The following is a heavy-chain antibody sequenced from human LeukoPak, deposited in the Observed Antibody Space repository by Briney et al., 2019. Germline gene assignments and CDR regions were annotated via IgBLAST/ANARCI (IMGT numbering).Heavy chain of an antibody. Sequence: GGSLRLSCASSGFTFSSYGMSWVRQAPGKGLEWVSAISGSGGSTYYADSVKGRSTISRDNSKNTLYLQMNSLRAEDTAVYYCAKDGRWAAFDYWGQGTLVTVSS. J-gene: IGHJ4*02. CDR3: AKDGRWAAFDY. CDR1: GFTFSSYG. CDR2: ISGSGGST. D-gene: IGHD6-13*01. V-gene: IGHV3-23*01.